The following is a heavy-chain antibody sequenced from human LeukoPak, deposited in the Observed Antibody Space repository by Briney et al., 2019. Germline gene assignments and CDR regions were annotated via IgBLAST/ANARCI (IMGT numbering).Heavy chain of an antibody. V-gene: IGHV3-7*03. CDR3: ARSLEAIQLYFDS. CDR1: DFSFSNSW. Sequence: GGSLRLSCAASDFSFSNSWMNWVRQAPGKGLEWVASIKQDGSEKYYVDSVRGRFTISRDNAKNSLYLQMNSLRVEDTAVYYCARSLEAIQLYFDSWGQGTLVTVFS. J-gene: IGHJ4*02. CDR2: IKQDGSEK. D-gene: IGHD1-1*01.